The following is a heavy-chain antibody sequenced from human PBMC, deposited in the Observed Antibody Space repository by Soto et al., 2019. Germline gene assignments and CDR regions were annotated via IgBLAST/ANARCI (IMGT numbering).Heavy chain of an antibody. CDR3: ARDSSGYYSGHYYFDY. CDR1: GFTFSSYA. D-gene: IGHD3-22*01. Sequence: GGSLRLSCAASGFTFSSYAMHWVRQAPGKGLEWVAVISYDGSNKYYADSVKGRFTISRDNSKNTLYLQMNSLRAEDTAVYYCARDSSGYYSGHYYFDYWGQGTLVTVSS. CDR2: ISYDGSNK. V-gene: IGHV3-30-3*01. J-gene: IGHJ4*02.